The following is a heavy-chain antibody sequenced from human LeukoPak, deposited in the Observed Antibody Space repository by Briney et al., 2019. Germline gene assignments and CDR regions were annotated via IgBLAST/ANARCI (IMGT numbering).Heavy chain of an antibody. D-gene: IGHD6-13*01. CDR1: GFTFSSYA. CDR3: AKGIAAAMDY. CDR2: IKGDESEI. Sequence: PGGSLRLSCAASGFTFSSYAMSWARQASGKGLEWVANIKGDESEIYQLGSVRGRFTVSRDNSRNTLYLQMNSLRADDTAVYYCAKGIAAAMDYWGQGTLVTVSA. V-gene: IGHV3-7*03. J-gene: IGHJ4*02.